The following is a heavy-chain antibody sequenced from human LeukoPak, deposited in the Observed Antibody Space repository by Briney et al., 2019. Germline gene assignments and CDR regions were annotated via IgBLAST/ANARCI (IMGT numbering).Heavy chain of an antibody. CDR2: ISGSGGST. CDR3: AKDRGRYFDWLFPDDYFDY. J-gene: IGHJ4*02. D-gene: IGHD3-9*01. CDR1: GFTFSSYA. V-gene: IGHV3-23*01. Sequence: PGGSLRLSCAASGFTFSSYAMSWVRQAPGKGLEWVSAISGSGGSTYYADSVKGRFTISRDNSKNTLYLQMNSLRAEDTAVYYCAKDRGRYFDWLFPDDYFDYWGQGTLVTASS.